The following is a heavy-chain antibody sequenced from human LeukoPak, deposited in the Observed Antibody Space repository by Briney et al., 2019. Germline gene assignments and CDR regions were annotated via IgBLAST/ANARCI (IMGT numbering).Heavy chain of an antibody. CDR1: GGTFSSYA. V-gene: IGHV1-69*06. CDR2: IIPIFGTA. J-gene: IGHJ4*02. D-gene: IGHD5-24*01. Sequence: SVKVSCKASGGTFSSYAISWVRQAPGQGLEWMGGIIPIFGTANYAQKFQGRVTITADKSTSTAYMELSSLRSEDTAVYYCARGMATMGQDFDYWGQGTLVTVSS. CDR3: ARGMATMGQDFDY.